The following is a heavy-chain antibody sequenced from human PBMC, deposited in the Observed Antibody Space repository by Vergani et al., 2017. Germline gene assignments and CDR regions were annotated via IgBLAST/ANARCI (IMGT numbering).Heavy chain of an antibody. J-gene: IGHJ4*02. CDR3: ARGEYGILTGYRY. Sequence: QVQVVQSGAEVKKSGASVKVSCKTSGYTFSNYYMHWVRQAPGQGLDWMGIINPSGGHKNYAQKFQGRVTMTRDTSTSTVYMEMRSLRSEDTAIYYCARGEYGILTGYRYWGQGTLVTVSA. CDR1: GYTFSNYY. D-gene: IGHD3-9*01. V-gene: IGHV1-46*03. CDR2: INPSGGHK.